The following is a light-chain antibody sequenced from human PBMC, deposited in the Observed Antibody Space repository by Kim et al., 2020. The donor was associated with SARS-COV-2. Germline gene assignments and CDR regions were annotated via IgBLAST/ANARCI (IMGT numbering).Light chain of an antibody. CDR3: QQYNDWPPLT. Sequence: EIVMTQSPATLSVSPGERVTLSCRASQSVSRNLAWYQQKPGQAPRLLIYGASVRITGIPPRFSGSGSGTEFTLTISSLQSEDFAVYYCQQYNDWPPLTFGGGTKVDIK. CDR1: QSVSRN. V-gene: IGKV3-15*01. CDR2: GAS. J-gene: IGKJ4*01.